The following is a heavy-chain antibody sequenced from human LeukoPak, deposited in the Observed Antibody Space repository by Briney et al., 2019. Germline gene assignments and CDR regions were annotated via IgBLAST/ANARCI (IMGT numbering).Heavy chain of an antibody. D-gene: IGHD2-8*01. Sequence: PSETLSLTFTVSGGSISSYYWSWIRQPPGKGLEWIGYIYYSGSTNYNPSLKSRVTISVDTSKNQFSLKLSSVTAADTAVYYCARDGGLYPFDYWGQGTLVTVSS. CDR2: IYYSGST. J-gene: IGHJ4*02. CDR3: ARDGGLYPFDY. CDR1: GGSISSYY. V-gene: IGHV4-59*01.